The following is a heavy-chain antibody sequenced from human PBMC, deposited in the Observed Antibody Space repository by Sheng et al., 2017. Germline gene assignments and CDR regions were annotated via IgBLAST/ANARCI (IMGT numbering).Heavy chain of an antibody. CDR2: VSGSGDNT. V-gene: IGHV3-23*04. D-gene: IGHD3-3*01. CDR1: GFTFSSYG. J-gene: IGHJ5*02. Sequence: EVQLVESGGGLVQPGGTLRLSCAASGFTFSSYGMSWFRQAPGKGPEWVSAVSGSGDNTYYADSVRGRFTISRDNSKSTLYLQMNSLRAADTAVYYCAKSDYWSGYYSTAWGQGTLVTVSS. CDR3: AKSDYWSGYYSTA.